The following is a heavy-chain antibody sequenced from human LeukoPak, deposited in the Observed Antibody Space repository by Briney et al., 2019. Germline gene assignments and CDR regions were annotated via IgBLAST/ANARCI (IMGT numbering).Heavy chain of an antibody. J-gene: IGHJ6*02. Sequence: ASVKVSCKVSGYTLTELSMHWVRQAPGKGLEWIGGFDPEDGETIYAQKFQGRVTMTEDTSTDTAYMELSSLRSEDTAVYYCATDQGWDPLRGMDVWGQGTTVTVSS. CDR1: GYTLTELS. CDR3: ATDQGWDPLRGMDV. D-gene: IGHD1-26*01. V-gene: IGHV1-24*01. CDR2: FDPEDGET.